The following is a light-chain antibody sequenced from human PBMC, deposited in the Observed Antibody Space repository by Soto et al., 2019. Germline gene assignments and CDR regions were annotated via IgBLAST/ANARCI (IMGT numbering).Light chain of an antibody. J-gene: IGKJ5*01. CDR3: QQADTFTIT. CDR1: QRVGSD. CDR2: HTS. Sequence: ETVLTQSPGTRSVSPGEGATLSCRASQRVGSDLAWYQQKPGQAPRVPIYHTSTRETGIPAMFSGSGSGTEFTLTISSLQSEDYAVYYCQQADTFTITFGQGTRLEIK. V-gene: IGKV3-15*01.